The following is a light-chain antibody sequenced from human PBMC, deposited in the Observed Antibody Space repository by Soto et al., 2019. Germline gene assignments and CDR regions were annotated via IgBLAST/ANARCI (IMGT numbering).Light chain of an antibody. J-gene: IGKJ1*01. CDR3: QQYFTSPWT. CDR1: QSVFSSSKNKNF. V-gene: IGKV4-1*01. Sequence: DIVMTQSPDSLAVSLGERATINCRSSQSVFSSSKNKNFLAWYQQKSGQPPKLLIYWASTRESGVPDRFSGSGSGTDFTLTISSLQAEDVAVYYCQQYFTSPWTFGQGTKVEI. CDR2: WAS.